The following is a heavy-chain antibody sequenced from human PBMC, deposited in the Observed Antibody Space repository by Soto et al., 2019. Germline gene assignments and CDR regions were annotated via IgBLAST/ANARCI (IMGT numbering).Heavy chain of an antibody. Sequence: ASVKVSCKASGYTFNTYDIYWMRQATGQGLEWMGWMNPYNGNTGYAQKFQGRVTVTRNTSISTVYMELSGLRPDDTAVYYCARRKERSGPHYFDYWGQGSQVTVSS. CDR2: MNPYNGNT. J-gene: IGHJ4*02. CDR3: ARRKERSGPHYFDY. CDR1: GYTFNTYD. V-gene: IGHV1-8*01.